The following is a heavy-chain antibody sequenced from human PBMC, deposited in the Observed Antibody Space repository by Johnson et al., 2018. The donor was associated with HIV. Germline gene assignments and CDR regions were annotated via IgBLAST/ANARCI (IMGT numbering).Heavy chain of an antibody. CDR2: IKSKTDGGTT. D-gene: IGHD7-27*01. J-gene: IGHJ3*02. V-gene: IGHV3-15*01. Sequence: VQLVESGGGVVQPGRSLRLSCAASGFTFSNAWMSWVRQAPGKGLEWVGRIKSKTDGGTTDYAAPVKGRFTISRDDSKTTLYLQMNSLKTEDTAVYYCTTDPWGSDAFDIWGQGTMVTVSS. CDR1: GFTFSNAW. CDR3: TTDPWGSDAFDI.